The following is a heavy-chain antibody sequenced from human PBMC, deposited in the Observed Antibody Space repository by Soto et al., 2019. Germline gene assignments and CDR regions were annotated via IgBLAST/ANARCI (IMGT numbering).Heavy chain of an antibody. Sequence: GGSLRLSSAASGLTFSSYCMHWVRQAPGKGLVWVSRINSDGSSTSYADSVKGRFTISRDNAKNTLYLQMNSLRAEDTAVYYCARDLPSGYACYFDYWVRGTLVTVSS. J-gene: IGHJ4*02. CDR2: INSDGSST. CDR3: ARDLPSGYACYFDY. CDR1: GLTFSSYC. V-gene: IGHV3-74*01. D-gene: IGHD5-12*01.